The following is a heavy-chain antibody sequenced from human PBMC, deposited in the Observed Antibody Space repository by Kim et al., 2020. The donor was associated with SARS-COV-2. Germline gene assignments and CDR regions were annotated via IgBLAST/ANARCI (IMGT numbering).Heavy chain of an antibody. V-gene: IGHV3-23*01. J-gene: IGHJ6*02. Sequence: GGSLRLSCAASGFTFRSYAMSWVRQAPGKGLEWVSAISGSGGSTYYADSVKGRLTISRDNSKNTLYLQMNSLRAEDTAVYYCGKTHSSGTGGMDVWGQGTTVTVSS. D-gene: IGHD6-19*01. CDR2: ISGSGGST. CDR3: GKTHSSGTGGMDV. CDR1: GFTFRSYA.